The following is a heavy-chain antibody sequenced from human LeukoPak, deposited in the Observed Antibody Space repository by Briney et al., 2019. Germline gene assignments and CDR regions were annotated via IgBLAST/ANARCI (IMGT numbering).Heavy chain of an antibody. J-gene: IGHJ4*02. V-gene: IGHV3-9*01. D-gene: IGHD5-24*01. CDR1: GFTLDDYA. CDR2: ISWSSGSI. CDR3: AKDAKRWLRFFDY. Sequence: GRSLRPSRPPSGFTLDDYAMDWARHDPGKGLEWLSGISWSSGSIGYADSVKGRFTISRDNAKNSLYLQMNSLRAEDTALYYCAKDAKRWLRFFDYWGQGTLVTVSS.